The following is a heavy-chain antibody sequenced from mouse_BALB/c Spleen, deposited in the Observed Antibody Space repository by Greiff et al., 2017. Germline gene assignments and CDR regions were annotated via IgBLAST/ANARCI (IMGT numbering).Heavy chain of an antibody. Sequence: QVHLQQPGAELVKPGASVKMSCKASGYTFTSYNMHWVKQTPGQGLEWIGAIYPGNGDTSYNQKFKGKATLTADKSSSTAYMQLSSLTSEDSAVYYCARVDALYDGYPYYAMDDWGQGTSVTVSS. V-gene: IGHV1-12*01. CDR2: IYPGNGDT. J-gene: IGHJ4*01. CDR3: ARVDALYDGYPYYAMDD. D-gene: IGHD2-3*01. CDR1: GYTFTSYN.